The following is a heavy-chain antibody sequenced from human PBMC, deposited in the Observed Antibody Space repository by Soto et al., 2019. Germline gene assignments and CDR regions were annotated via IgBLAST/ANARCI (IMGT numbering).Heavy chain of an antibody. Sequence: PETLSLTCTVSGGSFSSGDYYCSWIRQPPGKGLEWIGYIYYSGSTNYNPSLKSRVTISVDTSKNQFSLKLSSVTAADTAVYYCARKIAANWFDPWGQGTLVTVSS. CDR3: ARKIAANWFDP. D-gene: IGHD6-13*01. CDR1: GGSFSSGDYY. V-gene: IGHV4-61*08. J-gene: IGHJ5*02. CDR2: IYYSGST.